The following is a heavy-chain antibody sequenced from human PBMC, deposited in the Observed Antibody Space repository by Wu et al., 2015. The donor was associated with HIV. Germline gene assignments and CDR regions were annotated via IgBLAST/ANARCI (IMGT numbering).Heavy chain of an antibody. CDR3: AREAAVGGYSGMAV. V-gene: IGHV1-69*05. Sequence: QVQLVQSGAEVKKPGSSVKVSCKASGGTFSSYAISWVRQAPGQGLEWMGGIIPIFGTPNYAQKYQGRVTITTDKSTSTVYMDMSSLRSEDTAVYYCAREAAVGGYSGMAVWGQGTPVTVSS. CDR1: GGTFSSYA. CDR2: IIPIFGTP. D-gene: IGHD6-25*01. J-gene: IGHJ6*02.